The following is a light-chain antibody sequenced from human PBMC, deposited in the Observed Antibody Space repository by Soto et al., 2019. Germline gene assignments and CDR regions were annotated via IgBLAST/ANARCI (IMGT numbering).Light chain of an antibody. Sequence: QSALTQPASVSGSPGQSITVSCTGTTSDDLSYDAVAWDQHHPGKAPKLIIYDCNKRPSGVSNRCSGHRSGNVASLTISGLQAEDEATYYCCSYVYSNSWVFGGGTKLTVL. J-gene: IGLJ3*02. V-gene: IGLV2-23*01. CDR1: TSDDLSYDA. CDR2: DCN. CDR3: CSYVYSNSWV.